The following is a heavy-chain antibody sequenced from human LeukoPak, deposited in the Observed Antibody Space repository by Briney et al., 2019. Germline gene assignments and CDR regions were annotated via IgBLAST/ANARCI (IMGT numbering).Heavy chain of an antibody. D-gene: IGHD2-2*01. CDR2: INPNSGGT. V-gene: IGHV1-2*02. Sequence: ASVKVSCKASGYTFTGYYMHWVRQAPGQGLEWMGWINPNSGGTNYAQKFQGRVTMTRDTSISTAYMELSRLRSEDTAVYYCARVGEYCSSTSCYGYWGQGTLVTVSS. CDR1: GYTFTGYY. J-gene: IGHJ4*02. CDR3: ARVGEYCSSTSCYGY.